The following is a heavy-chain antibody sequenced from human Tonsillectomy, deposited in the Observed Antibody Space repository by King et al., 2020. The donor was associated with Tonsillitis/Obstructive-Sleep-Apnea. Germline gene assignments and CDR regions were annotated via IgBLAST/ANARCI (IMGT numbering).Heavy chain of an antibody. CDR2: ISYDGSNK. V-gene: IGHV3-30*04. D-gene: IGHD3-10*01. CDR3: ARGGDYYGSGSYYNAFDY. CDR1: GFTFSSYA. Sequence: VQLVESGGGVVQPGRSLRLSCAASGFTFSSYAMHWVRQAPGKGLEWVAVISYDGSNKYYADSVKGRFTISRDNSKNTLYLQMNSLRAEDTAVYYCARGGDYYGSGSYYNAFDYWGQGTLVTVSS. J-gene: IGHJ4*02.